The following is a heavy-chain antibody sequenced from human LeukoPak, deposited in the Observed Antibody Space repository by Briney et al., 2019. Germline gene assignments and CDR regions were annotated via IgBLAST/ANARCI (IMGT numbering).Heavy chain of an antibody. J-gene: IGHJ6*02. CDR1: GYTFITYA. Sequence: ASVKVSCKASGYTFITYAINWVRQAPGQGLEWMGWTNTNTGNPTYAQNFTGRFVFSLDTSVSTAYLQISSLKAEDTAVYYCARVYVAATGAVYYYHGMDVWGQGTTVTVSS. V-gene: IGHV7-4-1*02. CDR2: TNTNTGNP. D-gene: IGHD6-13*01. CDR3: ARVYVAATGAVYYYHGMDV.